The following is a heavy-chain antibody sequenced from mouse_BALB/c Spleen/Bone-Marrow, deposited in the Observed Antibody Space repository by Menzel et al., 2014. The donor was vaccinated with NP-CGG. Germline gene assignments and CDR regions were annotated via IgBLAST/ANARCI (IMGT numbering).Heavy chain of an antibody. CDR3: AKGGNYRCDYDY. J-gene: IGHJ2*01. CDR1: GYTFTSYV. D-gene: IGHD2-14*01. Sequence: EVKLLESGPELVKPGASVKMSCKASGYTFTSYVMHWVKQKPGQGLEWIGSINPYNDGTKYNEKFKGKATLTSDKSSSTAYMELSSLTSEDSAVYYCAKGGNYRCDYDYWGQGTTPTGSS. V-gene: IGHV1-14*01. CDR2: INPYNDGT.